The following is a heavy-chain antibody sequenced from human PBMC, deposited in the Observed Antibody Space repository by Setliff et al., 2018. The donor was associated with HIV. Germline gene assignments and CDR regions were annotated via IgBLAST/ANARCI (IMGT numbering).Heavy chain of an antibody. CDR2: AYYSGST. CDR1: GDGISSWQ. D-gene: IGHD2-2*01. V-gene: IGHV4-59*12. J-gene: IGHJ6*03. Sequence: SETLSLTCTVSGDGISSWQWSWIRQPPGKALEWIGYAYYSGSTNYNPSLKSRVTISIDMSKNQFSLKLSSVTAADTAVYSCARATPFVVVPAAPNYYYYMDVWGKGTTVTVSS. CDR3: ARATPFVVVPAAPNYYYYMDV.